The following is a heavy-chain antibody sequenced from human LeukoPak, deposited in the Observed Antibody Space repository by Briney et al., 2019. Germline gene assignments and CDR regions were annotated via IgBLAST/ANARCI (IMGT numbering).Heavy chain of an antibody. CDR2: IYYSGST. V-gene: IGHV4-39*01. CDR1: GGSISSSSYY. J-gene: IGHJ6*02. D-gene: IGHD6-25*01. CDR3: ARPQGRYYYGMDV. Sequence: SETLSLTCTVSGGSISSSSYYWGWIRQPPGKGLEWIGSIYYSGSTYYNPSLKSRVTISVDTSKNQFSLKPSSVTAADTAVYYCARPQGRYYYGMDVWGQGTTVTVSS.